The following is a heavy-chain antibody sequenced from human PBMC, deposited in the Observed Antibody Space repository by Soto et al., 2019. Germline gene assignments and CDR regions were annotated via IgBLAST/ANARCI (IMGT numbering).Heavy chain of an antibody. CDR2: ISPGSRYP. J-gene: IGHJ5*02. D-gene: IGHD2-15*01. Sequence: PGGSLSLSCAGSGFTFGYSYMSWIRQAPGKGLEWLSYISPGSRYPAYADSVKGRFTISRDNAKRSLYLQMMSLTAEDTAIYYCVRGGGGGLFDPWGQGTMVTVSS. V-gene: IGHV3-11*06. CDR3: VRGGGGGLFDP. CDR1: GFTFGYSY.